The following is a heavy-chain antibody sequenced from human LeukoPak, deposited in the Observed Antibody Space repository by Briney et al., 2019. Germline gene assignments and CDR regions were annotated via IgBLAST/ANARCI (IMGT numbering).Heavy chain of an antibody. CDR3: ARDNCSSTSCYLDP. CDR1: GGSISSGGYY. J-gene: IGHJ5*02. CDR2: INHSGST. Sequence: SETLSLTCTVSGGSISSGGYYWSWIRQPPGKGLEWIGEINHSGSTNYNPSLKSRVTISVDTSKNQFSLKLSSVTAADTAVYYCARDNCSSTSCYLDPWGQGTLVTVSS. V-gene: IGHV4-39*07. D-gene: IGHD2-2*01.